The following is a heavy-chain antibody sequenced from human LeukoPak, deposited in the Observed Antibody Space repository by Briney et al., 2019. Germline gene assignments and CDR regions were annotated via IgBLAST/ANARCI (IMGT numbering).Heavy chain of an antibody. CDR1: GGSFSNYA. CDR3: ARGPPPYTEGDLFYYYGLDV. V-gene: IGHV1-69*13. Sequence: GASVNVSCKASGGSFSNYAISWVRQAPGQGLEWMGGIVPIPSTTNYARKFQGRVTMTAGESTSTAYMELSSLRSDDTAVYYCARGPPPYTEGDLFYYYGLDVWGQGTTVTVSS. D-gene: IGHD3-16*01. CDR2: IVPIPSTT. J-gene: IGHJ6*02.